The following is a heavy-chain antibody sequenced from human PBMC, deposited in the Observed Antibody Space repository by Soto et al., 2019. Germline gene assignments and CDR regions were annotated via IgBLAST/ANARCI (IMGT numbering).Heavy chain of an antibody. V-gene: IGHV1-8*01. D-gene: IGHD3-22*01. CDR2: MNPNSGNT. Sequence: GASVKVSGKASGYTVTSYDINWVRQATGQGLEWMGWMNPNSGNTGYAQKFQGRVTMTRNTPISTAYMELSSLRSEDTAVYYCARGTYYYDRRGYYYNYWGKGTRGTASS. CDR1: GYTVTSYD. J-gene: IGHJ4*02. CDR3: ARGTYYYDRRGYYYNY.